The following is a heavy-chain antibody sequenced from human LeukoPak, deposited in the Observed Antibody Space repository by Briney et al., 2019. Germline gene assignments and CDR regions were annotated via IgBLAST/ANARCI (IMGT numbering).Heavy chain of an antibody. CDR2: ISYDGSNK. CDR1: GFTFSSYG. J-gene: IGHJ4*02. V-gene: IGHV3-30*18. D-gene: IGHD5-12*01. Sequence: PGRSLRLSCAASGFTFSSYGMHWVRQAPGKGLEWVAVISYDGSNKYYADSVKGRFTISRDNSKNTLYLQMNSLRAEDTAVYYCAKDLSGYDSYFDYWGQGTLVTVSS. CDR3: AKDLSGYDSYFDY.